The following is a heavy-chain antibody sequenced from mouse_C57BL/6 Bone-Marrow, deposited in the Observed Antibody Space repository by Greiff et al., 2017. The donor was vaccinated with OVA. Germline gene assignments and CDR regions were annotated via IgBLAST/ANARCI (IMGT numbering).Heavy chain of an antibody. V-gene: IGHV14-3*01. J-gene: IGHJ4*01. D-gene: IGHD1-1*01. Sequence: EVKLQESVAELVRPGASVKLSCTASGFNIKNTYMHWVKQRPEQGLEWIGRIDHANDNTKYAPKFQGKATMTADTSSNTAYLQLSSLSSEDTAVYCCARGNFGSSFYAMDYWGQGTSVTVSS. CDR1: GFNIKNTY. CDR2: IDHANDNT. CDR3: ARGNFGSSFYAMDY.